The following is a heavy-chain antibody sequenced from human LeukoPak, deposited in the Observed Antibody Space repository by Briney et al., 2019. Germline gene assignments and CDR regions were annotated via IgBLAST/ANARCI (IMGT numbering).Heavy chain of an antibody. J-gene: IGHJ4*02. D-gene: IGHD6-13*01. V-gene: IGHV3-33*06. CDR3: AKIVQFTAATGTGLDY. Sequence: PGGSLRLSCAASGSTFSYYGMHWVRQAPGKGLDWVAVIWYDASYLYYADSVKGRFTISRDNSKNTMYLQMNNLRAEDTAVYYCAKIVQFTAATGTGLDYWGQGTLVTVSP. CDR2: IWYDASYL. CDR1: GSTFSYYG.